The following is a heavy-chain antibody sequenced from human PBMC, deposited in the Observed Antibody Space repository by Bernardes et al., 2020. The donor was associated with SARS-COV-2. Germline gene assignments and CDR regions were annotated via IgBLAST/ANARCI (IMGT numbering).Heavy chain of an antibody. V-gene: IGHV4-59*01. J-gene: IGHJ6*02. CDR3: ARNIAAAGPGGMDV. Sequence: SETLSLTCSVSGVSISSYYWGWVRQPPGKGLEWIGFLYDSGNTNYNPSLKNRVSISGDTSKNQFSLKLRSVTAADTAVYYCARNIAAAGPGGMDVWGQGTTVTVSS. CDR1: GVSISSYY. D-gene: IGHD6-6*01. CDR2: LYDSGNT.